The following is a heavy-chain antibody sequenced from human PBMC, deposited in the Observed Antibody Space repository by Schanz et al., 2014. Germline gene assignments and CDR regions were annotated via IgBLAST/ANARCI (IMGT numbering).Heavy chain of an antibody. CDR2: INPNSGGT. Sequence: QVQLLQSGAEVKKPGASVKVSCKASGYTFTGYSMHWVRQAPGQGLEWMGRINPNSGGTNYAQKFQGRVTMTRDTSISTAYMELSSLRSDDTAVYYCARDRPSGYALDFWGQGTLVTVSS. CDR1: GYTFTGYS. V-gene: IGHV1-2*02. D-gene: IGHD5-12*01. J-gene: IGHJ4*02. CDR3: ARDRPSGYALDF.